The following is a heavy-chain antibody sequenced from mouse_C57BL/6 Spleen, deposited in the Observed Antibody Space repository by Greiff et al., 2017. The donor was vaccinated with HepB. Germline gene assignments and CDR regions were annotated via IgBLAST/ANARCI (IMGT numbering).Heavy chain of an antibody. J-gene: IGHJ3*01. CDR2: INPSTGGT. Sequence: VQLKQSGPELVKPGASVKISCKASGYSFTGYYMNWVKQSPEKSLEWIGEINPSTGGTTYNQKFKAKATLTVDKSSSTAYMQLKSLTSEDSAVYYCARSSDYDEEFCAYWGQGTLVTVSA. V-gene: IGHV1-42*01. CDR3: ARSSDYDEEFCAY. CDR1: GYSFTGYY. D-gene: IGHD2-4*01.